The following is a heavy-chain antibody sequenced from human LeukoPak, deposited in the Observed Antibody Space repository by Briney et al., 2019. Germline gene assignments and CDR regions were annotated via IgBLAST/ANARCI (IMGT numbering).Heavy chain of an antibody. Sequence: ASVKVSCKASGYTFTSYGISWVRQAPGQGLEWMGWISAYNGNTNYAQKLQGRVTMTTDTSTSTAYMELRSLRSDDTAVYYWARSKYGGNWFDPWGQGTLVTVSS. D-gene: IGHD2-2*01. CDR2: ISAYNGNT. CDR1: GYTFTSYG. CDR3: ARSKYGGNWFDP. V-gene: IGHV1-18*01. J-gene: IGHJ5*02.